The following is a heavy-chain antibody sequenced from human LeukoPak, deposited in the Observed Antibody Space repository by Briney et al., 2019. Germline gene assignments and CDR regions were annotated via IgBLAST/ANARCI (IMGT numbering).Heavy chain of an antibody. Sequence: GASVKVSCKASGYTFTSYDINWVRQATGQGLEWMGWISAYNGNTNYAQKLQGRVTMTTDTSTSTAYMELRSLRSDDTAVYYCARSYDSSGYSDYWGQGTLVTVSS. CDR1: GYTFTSYD. V-gene: IGHV1-18*01. CDR3: ARSYDSSGYSDY. J-gene: IGHJ4*02. CDR2: ISAYNGNT. D-gene: IGHD3-22*01.